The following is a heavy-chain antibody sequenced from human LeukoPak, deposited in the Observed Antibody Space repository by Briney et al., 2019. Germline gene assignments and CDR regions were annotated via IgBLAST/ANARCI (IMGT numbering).Heavy chain of an antibody. CDR1: GFTVSSSY. CDR3: ARARCDTCGYGS. J-gene: IGHJ5*02. D-gene: IGHD3-22*01. V-gene: IGHV3-66*02. CDR2: LYSAGHT. Sequence: GGSLRLSCAASGFTVSSSYMSWVRQAPGKGLEWVAVLYSAGHTYYAGSVRGRFTISRDTAKNTLYLQMNSLRAEDTDHYYCARARCDTCGYGSWGQGTLVTVSS.